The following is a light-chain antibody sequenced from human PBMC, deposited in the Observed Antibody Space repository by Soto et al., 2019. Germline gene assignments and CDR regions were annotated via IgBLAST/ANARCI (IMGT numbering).Light chain of an antibody. CDR3: QQYHDWPPLT. CDR2: GAS. Sequence: EIVMTQSPATLSVSPGERATLSCRASQSVSGKLAWYQQKPGQAPRLLIYGASTRATGIPARFSGSGSGTEFTLTISSPQSEDFAVYYCQQYHDWPPLTFGGGSKVEI. V-gene: IGKV3-15*01. CDR1: QSVSGK. J-gene: IGKJ4*01.